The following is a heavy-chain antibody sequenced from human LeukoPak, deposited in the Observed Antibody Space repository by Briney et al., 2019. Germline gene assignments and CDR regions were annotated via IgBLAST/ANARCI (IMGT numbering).Heavy chain of an antibody. CDR2: ISAYNGNT. Sequence: ASVKVSCKASGYTFTSYGISWVRQAPGQGLEWMGWISAYNGNTNYAQKLQGRVTMTTDTSTSTAYMELRSLRSDDTAVYYCARDYHYYYDSSGYYYDYWGQGTLVTVSS. D-gene: IGHD3-22*01. CDR1: GYTFTSYG. CDR3: ARDYHYYYDSSGYYYDY. V-gene: IGHV1-18*01. J-gene: IGHJ4*02.